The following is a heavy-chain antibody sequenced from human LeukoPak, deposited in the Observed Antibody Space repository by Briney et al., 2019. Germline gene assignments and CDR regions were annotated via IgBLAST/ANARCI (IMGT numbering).Heavy chain of an antibody. CDR3: AKTNYYDKEWPGAGGADAFDI. CDR1: GGSFSGYY. D-gene: IGHD3-22*01. J-gene: IGHJ3*02. Sequence: PSETLSLTCAVYGGSFSGYYWSWIRQPPGKGLEWIGEINHSGSTNYNPSLKSRVTISVDTSKNQFSLKLSSVTAADTAVYYCAKTNYYDKEWPGAGGADAFDIWGQGTMVTVSS. V-gene: IGHV4-34*01. CDR2: INHSGST.